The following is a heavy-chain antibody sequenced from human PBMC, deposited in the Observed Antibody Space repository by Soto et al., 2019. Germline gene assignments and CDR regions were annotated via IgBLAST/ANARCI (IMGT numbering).Heavy chain of an antibody. D-gene: IGHD3-10*01. Sequence: GGSLRLSCAASGFTFSSYWMSWVRQAPGKGLEWVANIRQDGGETYYVDSVKGRFTISRDNVKDSLYLQMNSLRADDTALYYCATSTTMSRGVNAYWGQGTLVTVSS. CDR2: IRQDGGET. CDR3: ATSTTMSRGVNAY. CDR1: GFTFSSYW. V-gene: IGHV3-7*01. J-gene: IGHJ4*02.